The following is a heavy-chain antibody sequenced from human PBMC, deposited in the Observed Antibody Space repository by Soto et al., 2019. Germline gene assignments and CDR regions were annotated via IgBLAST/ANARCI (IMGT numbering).Heavy chain of an antibody. Sequence: SETLSLTCTVSGGSISSYYWSWIRQPPGKGLEWIGYIYYSGSTNYNPSLKSRVTISVDTSKNQFSLKLSSVTAADTAVYYCARRGDYYDGWSGYLSYYYYMDVWGKGTTVTVSS. CDR1: GGSISSYY. J-gene: IGHJ6*03. CDR2: IYYSGST. D-gene: IGHD3-3*01. CDR3: ARRGDYYDGWSGYLSYYYYMDV. V-gene: IGHV4-59*08.